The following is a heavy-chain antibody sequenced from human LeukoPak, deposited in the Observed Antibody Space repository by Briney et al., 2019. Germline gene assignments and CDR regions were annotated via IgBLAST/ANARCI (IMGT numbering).Heavy chain of an antibody. Sequence: SETLSLTCTVSGGSISNYYWSWIRQPPRQGLEWIGYISYSGSTNYNPSLRSRVTISVNTSKTQFSLKLSSVVVTDTSLYYCARVGCSGGSCFDHWGQGTLVTVSS. CDR2: ISYSGST. CDR1: GGSISNYY. D-gene: IGHD2-15*01. V-gene: IGHV4-59*01. CDR3: ARVGCSGGSCFDH. J-gene: IGHJ4*02.